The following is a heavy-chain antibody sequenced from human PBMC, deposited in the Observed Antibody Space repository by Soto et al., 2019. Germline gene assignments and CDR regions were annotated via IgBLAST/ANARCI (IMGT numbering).Heavy chain of an antibody. D-gene: IGHD4-17*01. CDR1: GGSISSNNYY. CDR3: ARHKRVDYRDSNIDY. Sequence: SDTLSLTCTVSGGSISSNNYYWGWIRQPPGKGQEWIGSIYYSGSTYYNPSLKSRVTISVDTSKNQFSLKLSSVTAADTAVYHCARHKRVDYRDSNIDYWGQGTLVTVSS. J-gene: IGHJ4*02. CDR2: IYYSGST. V-gene: IGHV4-39*01.